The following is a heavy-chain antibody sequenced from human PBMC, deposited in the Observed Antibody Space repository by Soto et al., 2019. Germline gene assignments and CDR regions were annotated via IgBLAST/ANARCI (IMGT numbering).Heavy chain of an antibody. J-gene: IGHJ6*01. CDR3: ARERDIVVVVAASINYYYYYGMDV. CDR2: LNSDGRSI. V-gene: IGHV3-74*01. D-gene: IGHD2-15*01. CDR1: GFSFSRYW. Sequence: PGGTLGLSCAASGFSFSRYWMHWVRQAPGKGLVWVSRLNSDGRSISYADSVKGRFTISRDNAKNTLYLQMNSLRAEDTAVYYCARERDIVVVVAASINYYYYYGMDVWGQGTTVTV.